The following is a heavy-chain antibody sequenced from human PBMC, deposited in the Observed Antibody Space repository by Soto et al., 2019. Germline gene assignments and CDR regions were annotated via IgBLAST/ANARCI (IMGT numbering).Heavy chain of an antibody. Sequence: QVQLQESGPGLVKPSGTLSLTCAVSGVSISSHDWWTWVGQPPGKGLEWIGESHQSGSTNYNSSLESRVTIEVYTSKNQFSLKLRSVTVADSAVYYFATRDNSRFYWGQGTLVTVSS. V-gene: IGHV4-4*02. CDR1: GVSISSHDW. CDR2: SHQSGST. J-gene: IGHJ4*02. D-gene: IGHD6-13*01. CDR3: ATRDNSRFY.